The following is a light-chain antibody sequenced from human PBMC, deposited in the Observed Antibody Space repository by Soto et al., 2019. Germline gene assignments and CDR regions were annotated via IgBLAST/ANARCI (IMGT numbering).Light chain of an antibody. CDR3: QQYDNYPYT. CDR2: KAS. J-gene: IGKJ2*01. V-gene: IGKV1-5*03. Sequence: DIQMTQSPSILSASVGDRATITCRASQSVSSWLTWYQQRPGNAPKILIYKASTLESGVPSRFSGSGSGTDFTLTISSLQPDDFATYYCQQYDNYPYTFGQGTKLEIK. CDR1: QSVSSW.